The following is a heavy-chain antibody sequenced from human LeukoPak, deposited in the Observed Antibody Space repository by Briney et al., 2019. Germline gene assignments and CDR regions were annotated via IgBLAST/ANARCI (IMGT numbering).Heavy chain of an antibody. CDR1: GGSISSGDYY. J-gene: IGHJ2*01. D-gene: IGHD5-12*01. V-gene: IGHV4-30-4*01. Sequence: SETLSLTCTVSGGSISSGDYYWNWIRQSPGKGLEWIGYIYDSGSTYYNPSLKSRVTISVDTSNNQFSLKLSSVTAADTAVYYCARTITGDFNSWYFDLWGRGTLVSVSS. CDR2: IYDSGST. CDR3: ARTITGDFNSWYFDL.